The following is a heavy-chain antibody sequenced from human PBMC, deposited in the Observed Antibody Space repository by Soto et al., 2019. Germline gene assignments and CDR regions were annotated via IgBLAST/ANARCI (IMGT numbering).Heavy chain of an antibody. J-gene: IGHJ4*02. V-gene: IGHV3-30*03. D-gene: IGHD3-10*01. CDR1: GFPFTSYG. CDR3: VGGQYYFDY. CDR2: ISYDGSDK. Sequence: QVQLVESGGGVVQPGRSLRLSCAASGFPFTSYGMHWFCEGPDKGLEWVAIISYDGSDKYYADSVKGRFTISRDNSKNTLYLQMNSLRPEDTALYYCVGGQYYFDYRGQGTLVIVSS.